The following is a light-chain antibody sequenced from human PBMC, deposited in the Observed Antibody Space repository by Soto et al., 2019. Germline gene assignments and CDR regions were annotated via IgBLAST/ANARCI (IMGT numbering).Light chain of an antibody. V-gene: IGKV3-20*01. CDR2: GAS. J-gene: IGKJ1*01. Sequence: VLTQAPGTLSLSPGERATLSCRASQSVSSSYLAWYQQKPGQAPRLLIYGASSRATGIPDRFSGSGSGTDFTLTISRLEPEDFAVYYCQQYGSSPGTFGQGTKVDIK. CDR1: QSVSSSY. CDR3: QQYGSSPGT.